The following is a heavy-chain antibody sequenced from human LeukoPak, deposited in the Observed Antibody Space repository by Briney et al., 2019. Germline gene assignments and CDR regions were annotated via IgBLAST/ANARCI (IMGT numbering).Heavy chain of an antibody. CDR2: INPNSGGT. D-gene: IGHD3-10*01. CDR1: GYTFTGYY. CDR3: ARQGPYGSGSYYNVGDFDY. V-gene: IGHV1-2*02. J-gene: IGHJ4*02. Sequence: GASVKVSCKASGYTFTGYYMHWVRQAPGQGLEWMGWINPNSGGTNYAQKFQGRVTMTRDTSISTAYKELSRLRSDDTAVYYCARQGPYGSGSYYNVGDFDYWGQGTLVTVSS.